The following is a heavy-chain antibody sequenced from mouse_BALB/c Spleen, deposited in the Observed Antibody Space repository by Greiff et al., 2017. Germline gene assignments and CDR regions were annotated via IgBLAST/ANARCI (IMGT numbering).Heavy chain of an antibody. D-gene: IGHD4-1*01. CDR3: ARRTISGTGYAMDY. Sequence: DVKLVESGGGLVQPGGSLKLSCAASGFTFSSYGMSWVRQTPDKRLELVATINSNGGSTYYPDSVKGRFTISRDNAKNTLYLQMSSLKSEDTAMYYCARRTISGTGYAMDYWGQGTSVTVSS. V-gene: IGHV5-6-3*01. CDR1: GFTFSSYG. CDR2: INSNGGST. J-gene: IGHJ4*01.